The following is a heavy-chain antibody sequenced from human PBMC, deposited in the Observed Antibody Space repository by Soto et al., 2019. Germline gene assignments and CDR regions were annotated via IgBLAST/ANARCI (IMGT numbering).Heavy chain of an antibody. CDR1: GGSISSGGYY. Sequence: QVQLQESGPGLVKPSQTLSLTCTVSGGSISSGGYYWSWIRQHPGKGLEWIGYIYHSGTTYYNPSLKIRVTLSVDTSKNPFPLKPPSVAAADPAVYYCARVRGNPLLGWFDPWGQGTLVTVSS. CDR3: ARVRGNPLLGWFDP. J-gene: IGHJ5*02. D-gene: IGHD2-2*01. V-gene: IGHV4-31*03. CDR2: IYHSGTT.